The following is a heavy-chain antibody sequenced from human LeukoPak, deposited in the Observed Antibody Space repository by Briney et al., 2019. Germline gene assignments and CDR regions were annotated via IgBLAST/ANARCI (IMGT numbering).Heavy chain of an antibody. D-gene: IGHD1-7*01. CDR2: DYYNGNT. J-gene: IGHJ4*02. CDR3: ARDISGTYD. CDR1: GGSVRSYY. V-gene: IGHV4-59*02. Sequence: SSETLSLACTVSGGSVRSYYWHWIRQPPGKGLEWIGDDYYNGNTNNNPSLKSRVTIGLDTSKNQFSLKLKSVTAADTAVYYCARDISGTYDWGPGILVTVSS.